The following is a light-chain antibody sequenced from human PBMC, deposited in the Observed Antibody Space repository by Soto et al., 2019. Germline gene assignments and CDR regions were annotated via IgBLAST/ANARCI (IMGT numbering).Light chain of an antibody. CDR3: SSYTSGSSPVM. CDR2: DVN. Sequence: QSALTQPASVSGSPGQSITISCTGTSSDVSGYYYVSWYQHHPGKAPKLMIFDVNSRPSGVSNRFSGSKSGSTASLTISGRQAEDAADYYCSSYTSGSSPVMFGGGTKLTVL. V-gene: IGLV2-14*03. CDR1: SSDVSGYYY. J-gene: IGLJ3*02.